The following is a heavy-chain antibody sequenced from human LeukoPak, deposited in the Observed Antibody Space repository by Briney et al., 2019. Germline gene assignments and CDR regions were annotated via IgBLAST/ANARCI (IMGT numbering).Heavy chain of an antibody. CDR3: ARAGFGELLVAAFDI. Sequence: PGGSLRLSCAAPGFTFNNYNMNWVRQAPGRALEWVSSITTSGTYIFYADSVKGRFTISRDNAKNSLYLQMNSLGPEDTAVYYCARAGFGELLVAAFDIWGQGTMVTVSS. J-gene: IGHJ3*02. CDR2: ITTSGTYI. V-gene: IGHV3-21*01. CDR1: GFTFNNYN. D-gene: IGHD1-26*01.